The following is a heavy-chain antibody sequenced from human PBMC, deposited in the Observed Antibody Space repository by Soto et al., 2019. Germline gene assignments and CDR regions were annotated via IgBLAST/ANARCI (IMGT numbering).Heavy chain of an antibody. D-gene: IGHD4-17*01. CDR2: SRNKANSYTT. V-gene: IGHV3-72*01. Sequence: EVQLVESGGDLVQPGGSLRLSCAASGFTFSDHYMDWVRQAPGKGLEWVGRSRNKANSYTTEYAASVKGRFTISRDDSKNSLYLQMNSLEIEDTAVYYCARAKHYGGNYFFDCWGQGTLVTVSS. CDR1: GFTFSDHY. J-gene: IGHJ4*02. CDR3: ARAKHYGGNYFFDC.